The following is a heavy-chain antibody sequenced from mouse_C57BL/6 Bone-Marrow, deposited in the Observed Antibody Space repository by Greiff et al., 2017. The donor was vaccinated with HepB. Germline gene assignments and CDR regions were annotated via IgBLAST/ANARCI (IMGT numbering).Heavy chain of an antibody. CDR1: GFNIKDDY. CDR3: NAIYYGFFFAY. J-gene: IGHJ3*01. V-gene: IGHV14-4*01. D-gene: IGHD2-2*01. CDR2: IDPENGDT. Sequence: EVKLMESGAELVRPGASVKLSCTASGFNIKDDYMHWVKQRPEQGLEWIGWIDPENGDTEYASKFQGKATITADTSSNTAYLQLSSLTSEDTAVYYCNAIYYGFFFAYWGQGTLVTVSA.